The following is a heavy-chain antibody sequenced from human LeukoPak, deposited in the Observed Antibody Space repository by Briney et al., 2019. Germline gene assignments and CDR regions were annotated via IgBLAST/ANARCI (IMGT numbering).Heavy chain of an antibody. CDR2: IKQDGSEK. Sequence: PGGSLRLSCAASGFTFSSYWMSWVRQAPGKGLEWVANIKQDGSEKYYVDSVKGRFTISRDNAKNSLYLQMNSLRAEDTAVYYCARDQPPRGYSYGYGYWGQGTLVTVSS. D-gene: IGHD5-18*01. CDR3: ARDQPPRGYSYGYGY. CDR1: GFTFSSYW. V-gene: IGHV3-7*01. J-gene: IGHJ4*02.